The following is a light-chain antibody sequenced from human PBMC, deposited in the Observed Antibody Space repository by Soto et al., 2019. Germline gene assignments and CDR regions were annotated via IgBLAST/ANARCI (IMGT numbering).Light chain of an antibody. Sequence: IQMTQSPATLSVSPGERATLSCRASQTIYSNVAWYQQRPGQAPRLLIYRASARATGIPARLSGSGSGTEFTLTIGSLQSEDSGVYYCQQYQNLWSFGQGTKVEIK. CDR1: QTIYSN. CDR2: RAS. J-gene: IGKJ1*01. V-gene: IGKV3-15*01. CDR3: QQYQNLWS.